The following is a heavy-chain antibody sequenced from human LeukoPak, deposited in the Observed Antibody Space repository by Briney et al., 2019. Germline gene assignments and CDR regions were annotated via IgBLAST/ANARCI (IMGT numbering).Heavy chain of an antibody. V-gene: IGHV3-21*01. J-gene: IGHJ5*02. CDR3: ARERAAAATDWFDP. CDR2: INYSSDYV. Sequence: PGGSLRLSCAASGFTFNAYTMNWVRQAPGKGLEWVSSINYSSDYVYYADSVKGRFTISRDNAKNSVYLQMNSLRAEDTAVYYCARERAAAATDWFDPWGQGTLVTVSS. CDR1: GFTFNAYT. D-gene: IGHD6-13*01.